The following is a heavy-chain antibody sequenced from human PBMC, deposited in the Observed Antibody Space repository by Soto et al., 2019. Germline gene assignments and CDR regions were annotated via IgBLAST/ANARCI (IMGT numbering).Heavy chain of an antibody. D-gene: IGHD2-21*02. CDR3: TRVYCGGDCYRYYYYGMDV. V-gene: IGHV3-74*01. CDR1: GFVFEMYW. CDR2: ISDDGART. Sequence: LRLSCAASGFVFEMYWMHWVRQTPGKGPEWVSRISDDGARTDYADSVKGRFTISRDNAKNSLYLQMNSLRAEDTAVYYCTRVYCGGDCYRYYYYGMDVWGQGTTVTVSS. J-gene: IGHJ6*02.